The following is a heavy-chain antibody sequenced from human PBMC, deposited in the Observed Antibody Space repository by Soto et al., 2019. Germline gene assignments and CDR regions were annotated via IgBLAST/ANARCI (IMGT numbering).Heavy chain of an antibody. D-gene: IGHD3-3*01. Sequence: QERLVQSGAEVRKPGSSVKVSCKVAGGTSTRYAIYWVRQAPGRGLEWMGGIVLMFGTSKYAQKLQGRATITAYTSTYIAYRELRRLRSEDTAVYYCNRGSEYDFWSGYLWGQGTLVSVSS. CDR3: NRGSEYDFWSGYL. CDR1: GGTSTRYA. V-gene: IGHV1-69*06. J-gene: IGHJ4*02. CDR2: IVLMFGTS.